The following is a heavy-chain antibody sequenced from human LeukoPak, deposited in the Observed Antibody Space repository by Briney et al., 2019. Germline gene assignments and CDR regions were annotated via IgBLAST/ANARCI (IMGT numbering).Heavy chain of an antibody. D-gene: IGHD3-16*01. V-gene: IGHV4-38-2*02. CDR1: GYSISSGYY. J-gene: IGHJ4*02. Sequence: SETLSHTCTVSGYSISSGYYWGWIRQPPGKGLEWIGSIYHSGSTYYNPSLKSRVTISVDTSKNQFSLKLSSVTAADTAVYYCARRLTPDYWGQGTLVTVSS. CDR3: ARRLTPDY. CDR2: IYHSGST.